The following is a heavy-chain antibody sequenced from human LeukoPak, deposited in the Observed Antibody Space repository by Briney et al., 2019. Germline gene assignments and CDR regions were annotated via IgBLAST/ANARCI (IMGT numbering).Heavy chain of an antibody. J-gene: IGHJ3*02. CDR1: GYPISSGYY. CDR2: IYHSGST. CDR3: ATETYGGSDAFDI. D-gene: IGHD2-8*01. V-gene: IGHV4-38-2*02. Sequence: SETLSLTCTVSGYPISSGYYWGWIRQPPGKGLEWIGSIYHSGSTNYNPSLKSRVTISVDTSKNQFSLKLSSVTAADTAVYYCATETYGGSDAFDIWGQGTMVTVPS.